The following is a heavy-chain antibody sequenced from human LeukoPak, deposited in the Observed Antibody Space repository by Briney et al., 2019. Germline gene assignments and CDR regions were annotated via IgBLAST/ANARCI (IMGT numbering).Heavy chain of an antibody. V-gene: IGHV1-46*01. J-gene: IGHJ5*02. CDR2: INPSGGST. D-gene: IGHD2-15*01. Sequence: ASVKVSCKASGHTFTSYYMHWVRQAPGQGLEWMGIINPSGGSTSYAQKFQGRVTMTRDTSTSTVYMELSSLRSEDTAVYYCARETSVVVAPEYNWFDPWGQGTLVTVSS. CDR3: ARETSVVVAPEYNWFDP. CDR1: GHTFTSYY.